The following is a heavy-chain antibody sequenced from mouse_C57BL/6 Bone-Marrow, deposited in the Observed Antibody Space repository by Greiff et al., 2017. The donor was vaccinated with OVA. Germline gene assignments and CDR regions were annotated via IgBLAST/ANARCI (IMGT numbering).Heavy chain of an antibody. V-gene: IGHV5-12*01. Sequence: EVKLEESGGGLVQPGGSLKLSCAASGFTFSDYYMYWVRQTPEQRLEWVAYISNGGGSTYYPDTVKGRFTISRDNAKNTLYLQMIRLKSEDTAMYYCARRDDYGRFAYWGQGTLVTVSA. D-gene: IGHD2-4*01. CDR2: ISNGGGST. CDR1: GFTFSDYY. CDR3: ARRDDYGRFAY. J-gene: IGHJ3*01.